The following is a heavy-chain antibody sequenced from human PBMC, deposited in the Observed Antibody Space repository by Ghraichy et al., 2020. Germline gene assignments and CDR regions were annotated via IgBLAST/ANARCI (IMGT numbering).Heavy chain of an antibody. CDR3: ARGHSWIQKYYFDY. Sequence: ASVKVSCKASGYTFTGYYMHWVRQAPGQGLELMGWINPNSGGTNYAQKFQGRVTMTRDTSISTAYMELSRLRSDDTAVYYCARGHSWIQKYYFDYWGQGTLVTVSS. CDR2: INPNSGGT. V-gene: IGHV1-2*02. J-gene: IGHJ4*02. D-gene: IGHD5-18*01. CDR1: GYTFTGYY.